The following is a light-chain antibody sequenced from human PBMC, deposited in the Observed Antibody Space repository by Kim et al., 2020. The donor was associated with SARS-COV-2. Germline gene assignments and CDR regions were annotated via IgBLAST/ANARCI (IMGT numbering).Light chain of an antibody. CDR1: SSNIGRNF. Sequence: QSVLSQPPSASGTPGQRVTISCSGSSSNIGRNFVYWYQEFPGTAPKLLIYRNNQRPSGVPDRFSGSKSGTSASLAISGLRSEDEADYYCAAWDDSLSGYVFGTGTKVTVL. V-gene: IGLV1-47*01. CDR3: AAWDDSLSGYV. CDR2: RNN. J-gene: IGLJ1*01.